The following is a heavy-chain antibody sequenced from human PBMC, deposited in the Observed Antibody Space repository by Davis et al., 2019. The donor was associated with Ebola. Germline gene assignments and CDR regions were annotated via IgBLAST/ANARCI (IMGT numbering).Heavy chain of an antibody. Sequence: ASVKVSCKASGYTFTTYGVSWVRLAPGQGPEWMGWISTYNGNTNYAQKFQGRVTMTTDTSTSTAYMELRGLTSDDTAVYYCARDWNTAMVSGLDYWGQGTLVTVSS. J-gene: IGHJ4*02. CDR1: GYTFTTYG. V-gene: IGHV1-18*01. CDR3: ARDWNTAMVSGLDY. D-gene: IGHD5-18*01. CDR2: ISTYNGNT.